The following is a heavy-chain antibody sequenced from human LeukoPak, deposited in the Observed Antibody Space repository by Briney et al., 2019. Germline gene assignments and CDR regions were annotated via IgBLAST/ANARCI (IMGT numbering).Heavy chain of an antibody. Sequence: SETLSLTCAVYGGSFSGYYWSWIRQPPGKGLEWIGEINHSGSTNYNPSLKSRVTISVDTSKNQFSLKLSSVTAAGTAVYYCARGLSYSSSPIYYWGQGTLVTVSS. CDR3: ARGLSYSSSPIYY. D-gene: IGHD6-13*01. J-gene: IGHJ4*02. CDR1: GGSFSGYY. CDR2: INHSGST. V-gene: IGHV4-34*01.